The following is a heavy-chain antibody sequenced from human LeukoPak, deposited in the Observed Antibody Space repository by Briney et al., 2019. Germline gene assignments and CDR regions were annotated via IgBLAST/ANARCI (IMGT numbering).Heavy chain of an antibody. CDR1: GFTFSDYY. J-gene: IGHJ3*01. CDR3: AKFFTGEYVRAFDV. Sequence: GSLRLSCAASGFTFSDYYMSWIRQAPGKGLEWVAVISYDGSNKYYADSVKGRFTISRDNSKNTLYLQMNSLRAEDTAVYYCAKFFTGEYVRAFDVWGQGTMVTVSS. CDR2: ISYDGSNK. V-gene: IGHV3-30*18. D-gene: IGHD3-10*02.